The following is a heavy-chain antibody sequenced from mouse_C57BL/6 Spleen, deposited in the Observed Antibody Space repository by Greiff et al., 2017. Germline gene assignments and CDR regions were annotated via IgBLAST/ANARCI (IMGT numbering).Heavy chain of an antibody. D-gene: IGHD2-3*01. CDR3: ARGTCDGYYTLGY. J-gene: IGHJ3*01. CDR2: ISYDGSN. V-gene: IGHV3-6*01. Sequence: ESGPGLVKPSQSLSLTCSVTGYSITSGYYWNWIRQFPGNKLEWMGYISYDGSNNYNPSLKNRISITRDTSKNQFFLKLNSVTTEDTATYYCARGTCDGYYTLGYWGQGTLVTVSA. CDR1: GYSITSGYY.